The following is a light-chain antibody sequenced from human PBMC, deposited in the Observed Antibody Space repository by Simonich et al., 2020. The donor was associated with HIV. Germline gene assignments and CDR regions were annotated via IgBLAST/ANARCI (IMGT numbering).Light chain of an antibody. J-gene: IGKJ3*01. CDR1: QSVSSY. CDR3: QQYNNWPPGDP. V-gene: IGKV3-11*01. Sequence: EIVLTQSPATLSLSPGERATLSCRASQSVSSYLAWYQQKPGQAPRLLIYDASNRATGIPARCSGTGSGTDFTLTISSLEPEDFAVYYCQQYNNWPPGDPFGPGTKVDIK. CDR2: DAS.